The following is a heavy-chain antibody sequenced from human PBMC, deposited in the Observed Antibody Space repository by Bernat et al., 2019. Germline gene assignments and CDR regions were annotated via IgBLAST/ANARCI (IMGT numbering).Heavy chain of an antibody. CDR3: ARMDGAFDY. D-gene: IGHD1-26*01. V-gene: IGHV3-30-3*01. J-gene: IGHJ4*02. CDR2: ISYDGSNK. CDR1: GFTFSSYA. Sequence: QVQLVESGGGVVQPGRSLRLSCAASGFTFSSYAMHWVRQAPGKGLEWVAVISYDGSNKYYADSVKGRFTISRDNSKNTLYLQMNSRRAEDTAVYYCARMDGAFDYWGQGTLVTVSS.